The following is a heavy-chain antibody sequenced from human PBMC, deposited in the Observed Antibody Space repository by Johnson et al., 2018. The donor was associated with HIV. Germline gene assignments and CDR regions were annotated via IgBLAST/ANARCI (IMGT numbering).Heavy chain of an antibody. CDR3: ARDRGYWDAFDI. CDR2: ISSSGGTI. V-gene: IGHV3-11*04. J-gene: IGHJ3*02. CDR1: RFTFSDYY. Sequence: QMLLVESGGGVVQPGRSLRLSCAASRFTFSDYYMSWIRQTPGKGLEWVSYISSSGGTIYYADSVKGRFSISRDNAKNSLYLQMNSLRAEDTAVNYCARDRGYWDAFDIWGQGTMVTVSS. D-gene: IGHD3-22*01.